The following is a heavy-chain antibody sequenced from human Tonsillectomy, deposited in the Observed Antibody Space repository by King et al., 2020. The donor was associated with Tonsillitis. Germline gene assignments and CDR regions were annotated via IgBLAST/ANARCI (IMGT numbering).Heavy chain of an antibody. V-gene: IGHV3-23*04. Sequence: VQLVESGGGLVQPGGSLRLSCAASGFTFSSYAMSWVRQAPGKGLEWVSAIIGSGDGRYYAESVKGRFTISRDNSKNTVDLQINSLTAEDTAVYYCAKALIGGSYDRLVYWGQGILVTVSS. J-gene: IGHJ4*02. D-gene: IGHD1-26*01. CDR2: IIGSGDGR. CDR3: AKALIGGSYDRLVY. CDR1: GFTFSSYA.